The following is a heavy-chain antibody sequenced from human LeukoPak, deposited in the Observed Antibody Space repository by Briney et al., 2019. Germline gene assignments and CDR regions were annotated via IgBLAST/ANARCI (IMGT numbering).Heavy chain of an antibody. Sequence: SETLSLTCTVSGVSITSGTYYWTWIRQPAGKGLEWIGRIYSTGRVNYNPSLKSRVTMLLDTSKNHISLKLTSVTAADTAIYFCARASETAMTLWGQGTLVTVSS. D-gene: IGHD5-18*01. CDR3: ARASETAMTL. V-gene: IGHV4-61*02. CDR1: GVSITSGTYY. CDR2: IYSTGRV. J-gene: IGHJ4*02.